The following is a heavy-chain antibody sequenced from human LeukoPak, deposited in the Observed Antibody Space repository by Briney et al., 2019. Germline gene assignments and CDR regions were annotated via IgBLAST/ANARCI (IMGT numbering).Heavy chain of an antibody. CDR1: GFTFSSHE. Sequence: PGGSLRLSCAASGFTFSSHEMNWVRQAPGKGLEWVSYISGSGSTIYYADSVKGRFTISRDNAKNSLSLQMNSLRAEDTAVYYCAREYTHANYYYGVDVWGKGTTVTVSS. CDR2: ISGSGSTI. J-gene: IGHJ6*04. D-gene: IGHD2-2*01. V-gene: IGHV3-48*03. CDR3: AREYTHANYYYGVDV.